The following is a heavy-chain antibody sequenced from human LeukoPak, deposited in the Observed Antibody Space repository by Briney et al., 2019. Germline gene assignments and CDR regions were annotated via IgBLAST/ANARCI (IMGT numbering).Heavy chain of an antibody. J-gene: IGHJ4*02. CDR2: IYHSGST. V-gene: IGHV4-38-2*02. CDR1: GCSISSGYY. D-gene: IGHD2-8*01. CDR3: ASGYCTNGVCYGFDY. Sequence: SETLSLTCTVSGCSISSGYYWGWIRQPPGKGLEWIGSIYHSGSTYYNPSLKSRVAISVDTSKNQFSLKLSSVTAADTAVYYCASGYCTNGVCYGFDYWGQGTLVTVSS.